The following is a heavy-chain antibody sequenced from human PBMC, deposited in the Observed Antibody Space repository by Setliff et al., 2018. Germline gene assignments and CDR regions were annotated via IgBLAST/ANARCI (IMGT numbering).Heavy chain of an antibody. CDR3: ARYARAPQF. Sequence: KPGGSLRLSCAVSGFTLSDYYMSWVRQAPGKGPEYISYIGGSGGSDIKYADSVKGRFTISRDTAKNSLYLEMNSLRAEDTAVYHCARYARAPQFWGQGTLVTVSS. CDR2: IGGSGGSDI. V-gene: IGHV3-11*04. CDR1: GFTLSDYY. J-gene: IGHJ4*02.